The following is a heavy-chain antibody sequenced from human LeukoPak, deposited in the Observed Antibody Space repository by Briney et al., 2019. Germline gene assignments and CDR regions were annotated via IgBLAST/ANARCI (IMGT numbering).Heavy chain of an antibody. V-gene: IGHV3-74*03. CDR3: TREVNWSYFDV. CDR1: GFTFSTYV. J-gene: IGHJ2*01. Sequence: PGGSLRLSCAAPGFTFSTYVMHWVRQAPGKGLRWVSRIIHVGAVTSSADSVRGRFTVSRDNAKNTLYLQMNSLRAEDTAVYYCTREVNWSYFDVWGRGTLVTVSS. D-gene: IGHD3-3*01. CDR2: IIHVGAVT.